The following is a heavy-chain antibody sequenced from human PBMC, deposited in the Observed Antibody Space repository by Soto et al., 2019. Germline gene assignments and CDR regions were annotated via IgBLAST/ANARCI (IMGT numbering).Heavy chain of an antibody. V-gene: IGHV1-69*06. Sequence: QVQLVQSGAEVKKPGSSVKVSCEASGGTFSSYAISWVRQAPGQGLEWMGGIIPIFGTANYAQKFQGRVTITADKSTSTAYMELSSLRSEDTAVYYCAREGDSGWLQLGWFDPWGQGTLVTVSS. CDR2: IIPIFGTA. CDR3: AREGDSGWLQLGWFDP. CDR1: GGTFSSYA. D-gene: IGHD5-12*01. J-gene: IGHJ5*02.